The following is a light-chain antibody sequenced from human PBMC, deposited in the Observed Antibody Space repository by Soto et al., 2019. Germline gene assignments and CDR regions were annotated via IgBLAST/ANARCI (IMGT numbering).Light chain of an antibody. V-gene: IGKV3-11*01. CDR3: QQRHMWPIA. Sequence: VVTHSPFTLSFSPGERATLYSRASQSFRGLLAWYQQKPGQAPRLLIYDAYNRATGIPPRFSGSGSGTDFTLTVSSLEPEASAVYYCQQRHMWPIAFGQATRLEIK. CDR1: QSFRGL. J-gene: IGKJ5*01. CDR2: DAY.